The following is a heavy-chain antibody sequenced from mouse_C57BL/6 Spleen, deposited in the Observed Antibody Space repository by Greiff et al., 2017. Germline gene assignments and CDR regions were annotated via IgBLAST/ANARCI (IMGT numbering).Heavy chain of an antibody. V-gene: IGHV1-69*01. CDR1: GYTFTSYW. Sequence: QVQLKQPGAELVMPGASVKLSCKASGYTFTSYWMHWVKQRPGQGLEWIGEIDPSDSYTNYNQKFKGKSTLTVDKSSSTAYMQLSSLTSEDSAVYYCATYYSNYFDYWGQGTTLTVSS. CDR2: IDPSDSYT. J-gene: IGHJ2*01. D-gene: IGHD2-5*01. CDR3: ATYYSNYFDY.